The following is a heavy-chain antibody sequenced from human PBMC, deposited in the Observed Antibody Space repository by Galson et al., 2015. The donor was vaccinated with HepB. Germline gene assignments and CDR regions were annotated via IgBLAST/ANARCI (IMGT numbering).Heavy chain of an antibody. CDR1: GINFNKYH. CDR2: IADDGSWT. V-gene: IGHV3-23*01. D-gene: IGHD2-15*01. CDR3: ATDWYDF. Sequence: SLRLSCALSGINFNKYHMTWVRRAPGTGLEWVSTIADDGSWTIYAASAKGRFTVTVSRDNSKNILYLQMNSLRVDDTAVYYCATDWYDFWGRGTLVTVAS. J-gene: IGHJ4*02.